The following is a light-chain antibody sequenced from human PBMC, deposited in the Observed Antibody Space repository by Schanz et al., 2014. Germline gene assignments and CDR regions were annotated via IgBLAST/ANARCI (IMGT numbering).Light chain of an antibody. CDR3: QHYYNWPRT. CDR1: QSVSST. CDR2: GVS. Sequence: EILMTQSPATLSLSPGERATLSCRASQSVSSTLAWYQQKPGQAPRLLMYGVSNRATGIPARFSGSGSGTDFALTISRLQSEDFAVYYCQHYYNWPRTFGQGTKVEIK. J-gene: IGKJ1*01. V-gene: IGKV3-15*01.